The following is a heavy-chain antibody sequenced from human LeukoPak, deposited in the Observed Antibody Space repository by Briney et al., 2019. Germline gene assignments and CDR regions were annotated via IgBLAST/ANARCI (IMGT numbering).Heavy chain of an antibody. D-gene: IGHD2-15*01. V-gene: IGHV4-59*11. J-gene: IGHJ6*02. CDR2: IYYSGST. CDR3: ARVGMSRYCSGGSCYGMDV. Sequence: SETLSLTCIVSGASISGHYWSWIRQPPGKGLEWIGYIYYSGSTNYNPSLKSRVTISVDTSKNQFSLKLSSVTAADTAVYYCARVGMSRYCSGGSCYGMDVWGQGTTVTVSS. CDR1: GASISGHY.